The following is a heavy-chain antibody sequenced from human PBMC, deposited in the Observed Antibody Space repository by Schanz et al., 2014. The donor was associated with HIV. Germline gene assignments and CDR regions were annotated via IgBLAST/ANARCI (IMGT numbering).Heavy chain of an antibody. CDR1: GGSISSGGYY. CDR3: ARSRTGVVTDNNWFDP. Sequence: QVQLQESGPGLVKPSQTLSLTCVVSGGSISSGGYYWSWIRQHPGKGLEWIGYTYHSGITNYNPSLKSRVSISVDTSENQFSLKLSSVTAADTAVYYCARSRTGVVTDNNWFDPWGQGTLVTVSS. D-gene: IGHD3-3*01. J-gene: IGHJ5*02. V-gene: IGHV4-31*11. CDR2: TYHSGIT.